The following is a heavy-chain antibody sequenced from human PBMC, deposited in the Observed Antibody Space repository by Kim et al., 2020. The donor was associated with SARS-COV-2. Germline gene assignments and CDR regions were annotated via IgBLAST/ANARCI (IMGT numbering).Heavy chain of an antibody. V-gene: IGHV3-30*04. CDR2: ISYEGNNK. D-gene: IGHD3-10*01. J-gene: IGHJ4*02. CDR3: ARDGDRYYGSGRGFDF. Sequence: GGSLRLSCAASGFIFSNYAMHWVRQAPGKGLEWVAVISYEGNNKYYSDSVKGRFTISRDNSKNTLYVQMNSLRLEDTAVYYCARDGDRYYGSGRGFDFWGRGSLVTVSS. CDR1: GFIFSNYA.